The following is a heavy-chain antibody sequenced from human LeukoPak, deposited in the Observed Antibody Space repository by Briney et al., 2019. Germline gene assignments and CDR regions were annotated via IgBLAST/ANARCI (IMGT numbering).Heavy chain of an antibody. CDR1: GGSLSGYY. Sequence: SETLSLTCAVYGGSLSGYYWSWIRQPPGKGLEWIGEINHSGRTNYNPSLKSRVTISVDTSKNQLSLKLSSVTAADTAVYYCARGVTLVRGVTYHGGMDVWGQGTTVTVSS. CDR2: INHSGRT. V-gene: IGHV4-34*01. CDR3: ARGVTLVRGVTYHGGMDV. D-gene: IGHD3-10*01. J-gene: IGHJ6*02.